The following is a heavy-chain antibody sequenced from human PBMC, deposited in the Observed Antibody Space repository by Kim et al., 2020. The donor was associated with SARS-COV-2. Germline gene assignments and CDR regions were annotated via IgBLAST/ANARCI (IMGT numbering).Heavy chain of an antibody. V-gene: IGHV1-3*01. D-gene: IGHD3-10*01. J-gene: IGHJ4*02. Sequence: QKFQGRVTITRDTSASTAYMELSSLRSEDTAVYYCARDASGSYYEDYFDYWGQGTLVTVSS. CDR3: ARDASGSYYEDYFDY.